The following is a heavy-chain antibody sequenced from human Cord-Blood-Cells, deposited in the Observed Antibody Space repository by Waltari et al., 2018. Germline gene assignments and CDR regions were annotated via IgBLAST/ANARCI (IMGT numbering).Heavy chain of an antibody. CDR2: INPNSGGT. V-gene: IGHV1-2*06. J-gene: IGHJ1*01. CDR1: GYTFTGYY. Sequence: QVQLVQSGAEVKKPGASVKVSCKASGYTFTGYYMPWVRQAPGQGLEWMGRINPNSGGTNYAQKFQGRVTMTRDTSISTAYMELSRLRSDDTAVYYCAWSYGAAGTCFQHWGQGTLVTVSS. CDR3: AWSYGAAGTCFQH. D-gene: IGHD6-13*01.